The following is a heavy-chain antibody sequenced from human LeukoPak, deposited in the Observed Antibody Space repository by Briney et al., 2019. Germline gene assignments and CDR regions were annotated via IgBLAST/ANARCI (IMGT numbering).Heavy chain of an antibody. Sequence: GGSLRLSCAASGFTFNTYAMNWVRQAPGKGLDWVSGITGNGDTIYYVDSVKGRFTISRDNSKNTLYLQMNSLRAEDTAAYYCARRGYYFESGAYYYFDYWGQGTLVTVSS. V-gene: IGHV3-23*01. CDR1: GFTFNTYA. D-gene: IGHD3-22*01. CDR2: ITGNGDTI. CDR3: ARRGYYFESGAYYYFDY. J-gene: IGHJ4*02.